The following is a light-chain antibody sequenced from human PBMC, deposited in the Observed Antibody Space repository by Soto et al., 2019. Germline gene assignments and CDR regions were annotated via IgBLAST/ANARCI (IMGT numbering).Light chain of an antibody. V-gene: IGKV3-15*01. Sequence: EIVMTQSPATLSVSPGGRATLSCRASQSVSDNLAWYQQKPGQPPRLLIYGASTRATGIAARFSGSGSGTEFTLTISSLQSEDFAVYYCQQYDTWPPMYTFGQGTNLEIK. CDR3: QQYDTWPPMYT. CDR1: QSVSDN. J-gene: IGKJ2*01. CDR2: GAS.